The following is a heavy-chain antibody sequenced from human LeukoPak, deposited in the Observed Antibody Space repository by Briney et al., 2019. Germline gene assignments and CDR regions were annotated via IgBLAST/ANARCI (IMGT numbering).Heavy chain of an antibody. D-gene: IGHD3-3*01. V-gene: IGHV3-23*01. CDR1: GFTFSSYA. Sequence: GGSLRLSCAASGFTFSSYAMSWVRQAPGKGLEWVSSISGNGENKYYADSVKGRFTISRDNSKNTLYVQMNSLRVEDTAVYYCAKEETISGVVHYWGQGTLVTVSS. CDR2: ISGNGENK. CDR3: AKEETISGVVHY. J-gene: IGHJ4*02.